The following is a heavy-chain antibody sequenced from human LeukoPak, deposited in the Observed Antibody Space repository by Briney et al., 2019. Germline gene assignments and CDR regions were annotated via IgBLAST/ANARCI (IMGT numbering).Heavy chain of an antibody. CDR3: ARQETYIVARHFDY. J-gene: IGHJ4*02. Sequence: GESLKISCKGSGYSFTSYWIGWVRQMPGKGLEWMGIIQLGDSDTRYSPSFQGQVTISADKSISTAYLQWSSLKASDTAMYYCARQETYIVARHFDYWGQGTLVTVSS. CDR2: IQLGDSDT. CDR1: GYSFTSYW. D-gene: IGHD2-21*01. V-gene: IGHV5-51*01.